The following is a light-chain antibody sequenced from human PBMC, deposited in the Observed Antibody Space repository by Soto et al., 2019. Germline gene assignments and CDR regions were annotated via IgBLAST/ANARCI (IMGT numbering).Light chain of an antibody. CDR2: DVS. CDR3: QQYNNWPYS. CDR1: QGVTTN. Sequence: EIVMTQSPGTLPVSPGERATLSCRAGQGVTTNFAWYQQKSGQSPRLLIYDVSIRATGVPARFSGTGSETDFTLTISCLQSEDSAVDFCQQYNNWPYSFGQGTRLEIK. V-gene: IGKV3-15*01. J-gene: IGKJ5*01.